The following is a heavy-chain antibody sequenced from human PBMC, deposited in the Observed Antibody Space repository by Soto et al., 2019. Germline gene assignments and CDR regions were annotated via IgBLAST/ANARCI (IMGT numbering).Heavy chain of an antibody. CDR1: GFTFSDYY. J-gene: IGHJ4*02. Sequence: QVQLVESGGGLVKPGGSLRLSCAASGFTFSDYYMSWLRQAPGKGLEWISYIRNSASSIYYADSVKGRFTISRDNAKNSLYLQMNSLRAEDTAVYYCARDSSSSLAGYWGQGTLVTVSS. CDR3: ARDSSSSLAGY. D-gene: IGHD6-6*01. V-gene: IGHV3-11*01. CDR2: IRNSASSI.